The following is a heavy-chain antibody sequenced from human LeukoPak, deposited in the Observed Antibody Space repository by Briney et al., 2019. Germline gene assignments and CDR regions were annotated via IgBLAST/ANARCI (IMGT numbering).Heavy chain of an antibody. D-gene: IGHD6-13*01. CDR2: THYSGST. CDR1: GGSISSYY. CDR3: ARGAAGTGAADY. Sequence: SETLSLTCTVSGGSISSYYWSWIRQPPGKGLEWIGYTHYSGSTKYNPSLKSRLTIPVDSSKNQFSLRLSSVTAADTAVYFCARGAAGTGAADYWGQGTLVTVSS. V-gene: IGHV4-59*01. J-gene: IGHJ4*02.